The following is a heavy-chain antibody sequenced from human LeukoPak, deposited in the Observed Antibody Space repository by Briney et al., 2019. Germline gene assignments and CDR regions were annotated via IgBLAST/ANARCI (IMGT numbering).Heavy chain of an antibody. V-gene: IGHV3-23*01. CDR3: AKDYSSGWFDY. CDR2: ISGSGGTT. CDR1: GFTFSSYG. J-gene: IGHJ4*02. D-gene: IGHD6-19*01. Sequence: GGSLRLSCAASGFTFSSYGMTWVRQAPGKGLEWVSTISGSGGTTYYADSVKGRFTISRDNSKNTLYLQMNGLRAEDTAVFYCAKDYSSGWFDYWGQGTLVTVSS.